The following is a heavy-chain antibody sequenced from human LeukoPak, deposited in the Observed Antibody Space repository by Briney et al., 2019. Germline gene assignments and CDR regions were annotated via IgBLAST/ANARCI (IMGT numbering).Heavy chain of an antibody. CDR1: GGSFSGYY. J-gene: IGHJ4*02. V-gene: IGHV4-34*01. CDR2: INHSGST. Sequence: NASETLSLTCAVYGGSFSGYYWSWIRQPPGKGLEWIGEINHSGSTNYNPSLKSRVTISVDTSKNQFSLKLSSVTAADTAVYYCARHVKGIYCSGGSCYSGLDYWGQGTLVTVSS. D-gene: IGHD2-15*01. CDR3: ARHVKGIYCSGGSCYSGLDY.